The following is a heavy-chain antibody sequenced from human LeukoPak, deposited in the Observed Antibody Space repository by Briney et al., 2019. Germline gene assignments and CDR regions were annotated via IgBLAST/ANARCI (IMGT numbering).Heavy chain of an antibody. J-gene: IGHJ4*02. CDR3: AKRGVVIRVILVGFHKEAYYFES. D-gene: IGHD3/OR15-3a*01. V-gene: IGHV3-23*01. CDR2: ISDSGGST. Sequence: GGSLRLSCAVSGITLNNYGMTWVRQAPGKGLEWVAGISDSGGSTKYADSVKGRFTISRDNPKNTLYLQMNSLRAEDTAVYFCAKRGVVIRVILVGFHKEAYYFESWGQGALVTFSS. CDR1: GITLNNYG.